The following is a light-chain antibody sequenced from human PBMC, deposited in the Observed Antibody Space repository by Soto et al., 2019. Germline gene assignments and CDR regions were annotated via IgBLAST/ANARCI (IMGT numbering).Light chain of an antibody. V-gene: IGKV3-15*01. J-gene: IGKJ5*01. CDR3: QQYGFSLIT. Sequence: GSTQLPATRYVSGGERASFSCRASQSVTSNLAWYQERLGRAPRLLIPTTSTRASGIPARFSGSGSGTDFSLTFRRLEPEDFAVYYCQQYGFSLITFGQGTRLEI. CDR1: QSVTSN. CDR2: TTS.